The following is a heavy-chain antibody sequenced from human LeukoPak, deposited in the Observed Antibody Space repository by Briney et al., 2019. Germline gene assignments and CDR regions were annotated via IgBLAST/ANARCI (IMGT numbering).Heavy chain of an antibody. V-gene: IGHV4-34*01. CDR1: GGSFSGYY. CDR3: ARLKYSSSWYSRGYFDY. D-gene: IGHD6-13*01. J-gene: IGHJ4*02. Sequence: SETLSLTCAVYGGSFSGYYWSWIRQPPGKGLEWIGEINHSGSTNYNPSLKSRVTISVDTSKNQFSLKLSSVTAADTAVYYCARLKYSSSWYSRGYFDYWGQGTLVTVSS. CDR2: INHSGST.